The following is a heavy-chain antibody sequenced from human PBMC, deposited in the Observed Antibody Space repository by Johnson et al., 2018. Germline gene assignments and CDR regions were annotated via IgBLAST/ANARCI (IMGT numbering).Heavy chain of an antibody. Sequence: VQLVETGAEVKKPGASVKVSCKASGYTFTSHDINWVRQATGPGLEWMGWMNLNSGKTGDTQKFQGRVTMTRNTSISTAYMELSSLSSEETAVYYFARAGSYGDYYMDVWGKGTTVTVSS. J-gene: IGHJ6*03. D-gene: IGHD4-17*01. CDR1: GYTFTSHD. V-gene: IGHV1-8*01. CDR2: MNLNSGKT. CDR3: ARAGSYGDYYMDV.